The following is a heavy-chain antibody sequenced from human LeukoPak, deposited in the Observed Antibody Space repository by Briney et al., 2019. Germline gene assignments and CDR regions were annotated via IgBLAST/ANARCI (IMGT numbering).Heavy chain of an antibody. CDR1: GGSISSGSYY. CDR2: IYTSGST. J-gene: IGHJ4*02. D-gene: IGHD3-16*02. V-gene: IGHV4-61*02. CDR3: AREVNDYVWGSYRYPFDY. Sequence: SQTLSLTXTVSGGSISSGSYYWSWIRQPAGKGLEWIGRIYTSGSTNYNPSLKSRVTMSVDTSKNQFSLKLSSVTAADTAVYYCAREVNDYVWGSYRYPFDYWGQGTLVTVSS.